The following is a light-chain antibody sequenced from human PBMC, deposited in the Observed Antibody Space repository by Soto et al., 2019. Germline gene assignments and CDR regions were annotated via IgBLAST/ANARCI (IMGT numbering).Light chain of an antibody. V-gene: IGKV3-20*01. J-gene: IGKJ2*01. Sequence: EIVLTQSPGTLSLSPGERATLSCRASQSVNGNYLTWYQQKPGQAPSLLIYGASTRTTGTPDRFSGRGSVTDFTLTISRLEPEDFAVYYCQQYGSSFRYTFGQGTKLEIK. CDR2: GAS. CDR3: QQYGSSFRYT. CDR1: QSVNGNY.